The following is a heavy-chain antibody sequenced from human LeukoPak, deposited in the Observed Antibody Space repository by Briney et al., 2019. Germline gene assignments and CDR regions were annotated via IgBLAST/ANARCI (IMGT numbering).Heavy chain of an antibody. D-gene: IGHD2-2*01. CDR2: IYYSGST. CDR3: ARGVVPAAMGYYYHMDV. V-gene: IGHV4-59*01. Sequence: PSETLSLTCTVSGGSISSYYWSWIRQPPGKGLEWIGYIYYSGSTNYNPSLKSRVTISVDTSKNQFSLKLSSVTAADTAVYYCARGVVPAAMGYYYHMDVWGKGTTVTVSS. J-gene: IGHJ6*03. CDR1: GGSISSYY.